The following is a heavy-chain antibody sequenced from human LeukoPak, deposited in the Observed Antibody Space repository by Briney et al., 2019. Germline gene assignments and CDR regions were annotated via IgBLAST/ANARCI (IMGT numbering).Heavy chain of an antibody. D-gene: IGHD3-10*01. V-gene: IGHV4-61*01. CDR1: GGSVSSGSYY. CDR2: IYYRGST. CDR3: ASGGPYYYGSGSYPH. Sequence: SETLSLTCTVSGGSVSSGSYYWSWIRQPPGKGREWIGYIYYRGSTNYNPSLKSRVTISVDTSKNQLSLKLSSVTAADTAVYYCASGGPYYYGSGSYPHWGQGTLVTVSS. J-gene: IGHJ4*02.